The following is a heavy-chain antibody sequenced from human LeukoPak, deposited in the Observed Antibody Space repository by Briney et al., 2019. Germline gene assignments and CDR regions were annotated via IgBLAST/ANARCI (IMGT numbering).Heavy chain of an antibody. V-gene: IGHV4-39*07. Sequence: SETLSLTCTVSGGSISTITYYWGWIRQPPGKGLEWVGHMYYRGNTFYNPSLKSRVTISVDTSKNQFSLKLRSVTAADTAVYYCARGKITTKNWFDPWGQGTLVTVSS. J-gene: IGHJ5*02. CDR2: MYYRGNT. CDR1: GGSISTITYY. D-gene: IGHD3-16*01. CDR3: ARGKITTKNWFDP.